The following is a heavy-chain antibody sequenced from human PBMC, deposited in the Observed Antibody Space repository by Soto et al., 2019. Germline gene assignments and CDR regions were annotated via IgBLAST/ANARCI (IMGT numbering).Heavy chain of an antibody. CDR1: GYPFNSYH. CDR2: INPTEGST. Sequence: QVQLVQSGAEVRKPGASVKLSCQTSGYPFNSYHMHWVRQAPGQGLEWMGVINPTEGSTRYSQKFQDRVTMTRDTSTSTVYMELSSLRSEDTAIYFCARGREISFGYNWFDPWGQGTLVTVSS. J-gene: IGHJ5*02. V-gene: IGHV1-46*02. D-gene: IGHD5-18*01. CDR3: ARGREISFGYNWFDP.